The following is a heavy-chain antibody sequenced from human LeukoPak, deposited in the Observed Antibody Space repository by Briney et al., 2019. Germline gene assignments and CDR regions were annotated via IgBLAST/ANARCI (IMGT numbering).Heavy chain of an antibody. Sequence: SETLSLICTVSTGSINSYYWGWVRQPAGRGLEWIGRIYTTGRADYDPSLQSRVAMSIDTSQKQFSLILKSVAAADTATYFCARHGYTAGHFFLDYWSQGTPVTVSS. D-gene: IGHD5-18*01. J-gene: IGHJ4*02. CDR1: TGSINSYY. CDR3: ARHGYTAGHFFLDY. V-gene: IGHV4-4*07. CDR2: IYTTGRA.